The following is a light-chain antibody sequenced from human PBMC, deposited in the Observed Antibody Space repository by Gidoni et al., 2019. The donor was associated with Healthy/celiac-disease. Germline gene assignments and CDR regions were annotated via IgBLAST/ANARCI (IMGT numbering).Light chain of an antibody. V-gene: IGKV3-15*01. J-gene: IGKJ3*01. CDR2: GAS. CDR1: QSVSSN. CDR3: QQYNNWPPGVT. Sequence: ELVMTQSPATLSVSPGERATLSCRASQSVSSNLAWYQQKPGQAPRLLSYGASTRATGTPARFSGSGSGTEFTLTISSLQSEDFAIYYCQQYNNWPPGVTFGPXTRVDIK.